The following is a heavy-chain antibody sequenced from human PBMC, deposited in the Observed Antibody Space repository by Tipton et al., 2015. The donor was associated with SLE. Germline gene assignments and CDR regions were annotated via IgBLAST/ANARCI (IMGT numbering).Heavy chain of an antibody. D-gene: IGHD3-16*01. CDR1: GFSISSGYY. Sequence: TLSLTCAVSGFSISSGYYWGWIRQSPEKGLEWIGSISHSGNIYFNPSLKSRATMSIDTSRNEVSLRLNSVTAADTAVYYCARGVSGYFSYCYMDVWGKGTTVTISS. V-gene: IGHV4-38-2*01. CDR3: ARGVSGYFSYCYMDV. CDR2: ISHSGNI. J-gene: IGHJ6*03.